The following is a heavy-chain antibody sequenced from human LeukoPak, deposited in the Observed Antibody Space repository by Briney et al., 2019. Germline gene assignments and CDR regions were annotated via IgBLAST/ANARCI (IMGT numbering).Heavy chain of an antibody. Sequence: GGSLRLSCAASGFTFSSYEMNWVRQAPGKGLEWVSYISSSGSTIYYVDSVKGRFTISRDNAKNSLYLQMNSLRAEDTAVYYCARLRLRINWFDPWGQGTLVTVSS. CDR3: ARLRLRINWFDP. V-gene: IGHV3-48*03. J-gene: IGHJ5*02. CDR2: ISSSGSTI. CDR1: GFTFSSYE. D-gene: IGHD1-14*01.